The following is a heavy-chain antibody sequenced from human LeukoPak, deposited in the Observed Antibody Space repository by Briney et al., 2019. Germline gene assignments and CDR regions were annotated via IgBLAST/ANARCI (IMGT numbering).Heavy chain of an antibody. V-gene: IGHV1-24*01. J-gene: IGHJ4*02. CDR2: FDPEDGET. CDR1: GYTLTELS. CDR3: ARDSSSPSSIGVVEPT. D-gene: IGHD6-6*01. Sequence: GASVKVSCKVSGYTLTELSMHWVRQAPGKGLEWMGGFDPEDGETIYAQKFQGRVTMTEDTSTDTAYMELSSLRSEDTAVYYCARDSSSPSSIGVVEPTWGQGTLVTVSS.